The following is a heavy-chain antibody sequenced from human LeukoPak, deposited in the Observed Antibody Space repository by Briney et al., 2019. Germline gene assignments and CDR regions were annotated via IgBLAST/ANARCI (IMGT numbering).Heavy chain of an antibody. D-gene: IGHD2-15*01. V-gene: IGHV3-7*01. J-gene: IGHJ3*02. CDR3: ARIIVVVVAATTAFDI. CDR2: IKLDGSEK. Sequence: GGSLRLSCAASRFTFSNYWMSWVRQAPGKGLEWVANIKLDGSEKYYVDSVKGRFTISRDNAKNSLYLQMNSLRVEDTAVYYCARIIVVVVAATTAFDIWGQGTMVTVSP. CDR1: RFTFSNYW.